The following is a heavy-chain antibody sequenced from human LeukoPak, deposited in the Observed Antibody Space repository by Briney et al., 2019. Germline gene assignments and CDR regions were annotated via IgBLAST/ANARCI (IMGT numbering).Heavy chain of an antibody. D-gene: IGHD7-27*01. CDR2: INSDGSST. V-gene: IGHV3-74*01. J-gene: IGHJ4*02. CDR1: GFTFSNYW. CDR3: ARGPSGWGSFDS. Sequence: GGSLRLSCTASGFTFSNYWMSWVRQAPGKGLVWVSRINSDGSSTNYADSVKGRFTISRDNAKNTLYLQVKSLRAEDTAVYYCARGPSGWGSFDSWGQGTLVTVSS.